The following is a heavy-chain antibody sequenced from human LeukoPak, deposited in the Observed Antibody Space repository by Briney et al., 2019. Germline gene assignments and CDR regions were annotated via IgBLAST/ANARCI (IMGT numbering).Heavy chain of an antibody. CDR3: ARTIFGVANWFDP. Sequence: PGGSLRLSCAASGFTFSSYAMNWVRQAPGKGLEWVSGISGSGTNTDYIDSVKGRFTVSRDNSKNTLYLQMSSLRAEDTAVYYCARTIFGVANWFDPWGQGTLVTVSS. J-gene: IGHJ5*02. CDR2: ISGSGTNT. D-gene: IGHD3-3*01. V-gene: IGHV3-23*01. CDR1: GFTFSSYA.